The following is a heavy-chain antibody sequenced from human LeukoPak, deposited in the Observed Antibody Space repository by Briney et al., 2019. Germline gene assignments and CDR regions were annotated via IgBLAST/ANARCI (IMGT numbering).Heavy chain of an antibody. CDR2: INPSGGST. J-gene: IGHJ6*02. V-gene: IGHV1-46*01. CDR1: GYTFTSYY. Sequence: GASVKVSCKASGYTFTSYYMHWVRQAPGQGLEWMGIINPSGGSTSYAQKFQGRVTMTRDTSTSTVYMELSSLRSEDTAVYYCAREAIVVVPASFYYYGMDVWGQGTTVTVSS. CDR3: AREAIVVVPASFYYYGMDV. D-gene: IGHD2-2*01.